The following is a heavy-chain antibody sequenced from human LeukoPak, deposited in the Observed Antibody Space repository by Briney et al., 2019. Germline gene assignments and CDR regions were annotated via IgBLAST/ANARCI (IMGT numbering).Heavy chain of an antibody. V-gene: IGHV3-23*01. CDR1: GFTFSSYA. CDR2: ISGSGGST. D-gene: IGHD3-9*01. J-gene: IGHJ4*02. Sequence: GGSLRLSCAASGFTFSSYAMSWVRQAPGKGLEWVSAISGSGGSTYYADSVKGRFTISRDNSKNTLYLQMNSLRAEDTAVYYCAKSPEHLRYFDWLFPGFDYWGQGTLVTVSS. CDR3: AKSPEHLRYFDWLFPGFDY.